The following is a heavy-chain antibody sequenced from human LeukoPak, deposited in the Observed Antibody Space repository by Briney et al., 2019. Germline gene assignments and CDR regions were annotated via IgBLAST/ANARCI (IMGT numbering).Heavy chain of an antibody. CDR2: IYYSGST. J-gene: IGHJ5*02. D-gene: IGHD3-22*01. V-gene: IGHV4-59*01. CDR1: GGSISSYY. Sequence: PSETLSLTCTVSGGSISSYYWSWIRQPPGKGLEWIGYIYYSGSTNYNPSLKSRVTISVDTSKNQFSLKLSSVTVADTAVYYCARDPYYSGWFDPWGQGTLVTVSS. CDR3: ARDPYYSGWFDP.